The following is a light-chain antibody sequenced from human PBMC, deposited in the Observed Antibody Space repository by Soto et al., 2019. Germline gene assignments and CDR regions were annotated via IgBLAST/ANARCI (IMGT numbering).Light chain of an antibody. V-gene: IGKV2-24*01. CDR1: QSLVHSDGNTY. J-gene: IGKJ4*01. Sequence: DLVMTQTPLSSPVTLGQPASISCRSSQSLVHSDGNTYLSWLQQRPGQPPRLLIYKISNRFSGVTVRFRGSGAVSGFILTFTWVDAEDGEVCYCLQCTHFPLTFG. CDR2: KIS. CDR3: LQCTHFPLT.